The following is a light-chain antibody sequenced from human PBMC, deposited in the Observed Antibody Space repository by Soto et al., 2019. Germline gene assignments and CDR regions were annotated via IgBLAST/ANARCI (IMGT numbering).Light chain of an antibody. J-gene: IGKJ1*01. CDR1: QSLSGNY. CDR2: RAS. V-gene: IGKV3-20*01. CDR3: QHYGASPWT. Sequence: NVLTQSPGTLSLSPGERATLSCRASQSLSGNYLAWYQQKPGQAPRVLIYRASIRATGISDRFSGRGSGTDFTLTIRRLEPEAFALYYCQHYGASPWTFGQGTKVEIK.